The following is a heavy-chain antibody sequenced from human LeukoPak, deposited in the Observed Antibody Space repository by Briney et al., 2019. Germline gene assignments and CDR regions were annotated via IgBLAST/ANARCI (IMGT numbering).Heavy chain of an antibody. V-gene: IGHV3-30*02. J-gene: IGHJ4*02. CDR3: ARDTLGEGEDANYAVYYFDY. D-gene: IGHD4/OR15-4a*01. Sequence: PGGSLRLSCAASGFTFSSYGMHWVRQAPGKGLECVALIRYHGSNKYYADSVKGRFTISRDNSKNTLFLQMNSLRAEDTAVYYCARDTLGEGEDANYAVYYFDYWGQGSVVTVSS. CDR2: IRYHGSNK. CDR1: GFTFSSYG.